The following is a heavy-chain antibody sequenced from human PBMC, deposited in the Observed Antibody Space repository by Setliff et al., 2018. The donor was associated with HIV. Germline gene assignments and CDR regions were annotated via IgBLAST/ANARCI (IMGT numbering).Heavy chain of an antibody. CDR1: GGSISSYY. CDR2: IFTSGST. D-gene: IGHD2-8*02. Sequence: ETLSLTCTVSGGSISSYYWSWMRQPPGKGLEWIGYIFTSGSTNYNPSVESRVTMSLDTSRDQFSLNLRSVTAADTAVYFCARLIHTGLLYFDFWGLGTLVTVSS. CDR3: ARLIHTGLLYFDF. J-gene: IGHJ4*02. V-gene: IGHV4-4*09.